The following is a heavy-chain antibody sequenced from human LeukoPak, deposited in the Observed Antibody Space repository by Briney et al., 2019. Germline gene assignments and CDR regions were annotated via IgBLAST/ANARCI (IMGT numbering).Heavy chain of an antibody. Sequence: SETLSLTCTVSGGSISSYYWSWIRQPPGKGLEWIGYIYYSGSTNYNPSLKSRVTISVDTSKNQFSLKLSSVTAADTAVYYCAREREMATGYFDYWGQGTLVTVSS. CDR3: AREREMATGYFDY. CDR1: GGSISSYY. J-gene: IGHJ4*02. V-gene: IGHV4-59*01. D-gene: IGHD5-24*01. CDR2: IYYSGST.